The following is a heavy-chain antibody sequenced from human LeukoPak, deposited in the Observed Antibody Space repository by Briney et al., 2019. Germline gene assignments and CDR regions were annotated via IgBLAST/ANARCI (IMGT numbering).Heavy chain of an antibody. CDR1: GYTLTELS. D-gene: IGHD2/OR15-2a*01. V-gene: IGHV1-24*01. J-gene: IGHJ5*02. CDR3: ARADNNSWLDWFDP. CDR2: FDPEDGET. Sequence: PGASVKVSCKVSGYTLTELSMHWVRQAPGKGLEWMGGFDPEDGETIYAQKFQGRVTMTEDTSTDTAYMELSSLRSDDTAVYYCARADNNSWLDWFDPWGQGALVTVSS.